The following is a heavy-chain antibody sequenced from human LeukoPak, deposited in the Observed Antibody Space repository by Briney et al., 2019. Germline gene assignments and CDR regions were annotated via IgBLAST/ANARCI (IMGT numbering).Heavy chain of an antibody. D-gene: IGHD6-13*01. CDR1: GGTFSSYA. J-gene: IGHJ5*02. Sequence: SGKVSSKASGGTFSSYAISWVRQAPRQGLEWMGGIIPIFGPANYAQKFQGRVTITADESTSPAYMELSSLRSEDTAVYYCARSPAAAGTDCWFDPWGQGTLVTVSS. CDR2: IIPIFGPA. V-gene: IGHV1-69*13. CDR3: ARSPAAAGTDCWFDP.